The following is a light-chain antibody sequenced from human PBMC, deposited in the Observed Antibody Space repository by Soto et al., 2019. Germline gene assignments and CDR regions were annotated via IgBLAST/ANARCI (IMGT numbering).Light chain of an antibody. J-gene: IGLJ1*01. Sequence: QSVLTQPLSVSGAPGQRVTISCTGSSSNIGAGYDVHWYQQLPGTAPKLLIYGNSNRPSGVPDRFSGSKSGTSASLAITGLQAEDEADYYCQSYDSSLSGSNVFGTGTKVTVL. CDR2: GNS. CDR1: SSNIGAGYD. CDR3: QSYDSSLSGSNV. V-gene: IGLV1-40*01.